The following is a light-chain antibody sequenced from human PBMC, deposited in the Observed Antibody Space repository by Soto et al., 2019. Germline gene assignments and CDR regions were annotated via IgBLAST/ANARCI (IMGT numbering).Light chain of an antibody. Sequence: DLVMTQSPLSLPVTLGQPASISCRSSQSPVTTDGNTYLNWFQQRPGQSPRRLIYKVSIRDSGVPDRFSGSESGPEFTLRISRVEVEDVGVSFRLPSAAWPYAFGQGTKLEI. CDR3: LPSAAWPYA. CDR1: QSPVTTDGNTY. J-gene: IGKJ2*01. CDR2: KVS. V-gene: IGKV2-30*01.